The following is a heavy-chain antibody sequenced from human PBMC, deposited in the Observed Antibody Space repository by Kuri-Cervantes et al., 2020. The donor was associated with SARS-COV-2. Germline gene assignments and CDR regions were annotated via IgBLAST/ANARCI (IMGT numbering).Heavy chain of an antibody. J-gene: IGHJ4*02. Sequence: GGSLRLSCAASGFTFSSYAMSWVRQAPGKGLEWVSAISGSGGSTYYADSVKGRFTISRDNSKNTLYLQMNSLRAEDTAVYYCASYERGIGWTDYWGQGTLVTVSS. CDR3: ASYERGIGWTDY. CDR2: ISGSGGST. CDR1: GFTFSSYA. D-gene: IGHD6-19*01. V-gene: IGHV3-23*01.